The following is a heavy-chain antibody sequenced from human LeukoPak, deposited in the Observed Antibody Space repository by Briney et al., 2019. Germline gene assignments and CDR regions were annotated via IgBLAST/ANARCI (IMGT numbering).Heavy chain of an antibody. D-gene: IGHD3-16*02. CDR1: GGSISNYY. J-gene: IGHJ4*02. CDR3: ARVSPYDYVWGSYRYYFDY. V-gene: IGHV4-59*01. CDR2: IYYSGST. Sequence: PSETLSLTCTVSGGSISNYYWSWIRQPPGKGLEWIGYIYYSGSTNYNPSLKSRVTISVDTSKNQFSLKLSSVTAADTAVYYCARVSPYDYVWGSYRYYFDYWGQGTLVTVSS.